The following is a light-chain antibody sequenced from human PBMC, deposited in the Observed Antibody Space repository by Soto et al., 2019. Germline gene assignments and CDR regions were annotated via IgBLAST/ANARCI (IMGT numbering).Light chain of an antibody. CDR1: QSVNIY. J-gene: IGKJ4*01. CDR2: GAS. V-gene: IGKV3-15*01. Sequence: EIVMTQSPATLSVSPVERATLSCMASQSVNIYLAWYQQKPGQAPRLLIYGASSRATGIPVRFSGSGSGTEFTLTISSLQSEDFAVYYCQQYNKWPPLTFGGGTKVDIK. CDR3: QQYNKWPPLT.